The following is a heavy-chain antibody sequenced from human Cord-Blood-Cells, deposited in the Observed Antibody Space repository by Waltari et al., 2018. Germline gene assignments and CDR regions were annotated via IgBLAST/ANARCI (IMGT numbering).Heavy chain of an antibody. Sequence: QLQLQESGPGLVKPSETLSLTCTVSGGSISSSSYSWGWIRQPPGKGLEWIGSIYYSGSTYYNPSLKSRVTISVDTSKNQFSLKLSSVTAADTAVYYCARSKFGTFDIWGQGTMVTVSS. J-gene: IGHJ3*02. D-gene: IGHD3-3*01. V-gene: IGHV4-39*01. CDR1: GGSISSSSYS. CDR3: ARSKFGTFDI. CDR2: IYYSGST.